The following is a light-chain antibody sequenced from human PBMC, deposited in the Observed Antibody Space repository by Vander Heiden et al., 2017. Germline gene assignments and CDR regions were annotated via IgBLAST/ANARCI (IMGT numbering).Light chain of an antibody. CDR1: QLGDKY. V-gene: IGLV3-1*01. J-gene: IGLJ2*01. Sequence: SYELTQPPSVSVSPGQTASITRPGDQLGDKYACWYQQKPGQSPVLVIYQDTKRPSGIPGRFSGSNSGNTATLTISGTQAMDEADYYCQAWDSSTVVFGGGTKLTVL. CDR3: QAWDSSTVV. CDR2: QDT.